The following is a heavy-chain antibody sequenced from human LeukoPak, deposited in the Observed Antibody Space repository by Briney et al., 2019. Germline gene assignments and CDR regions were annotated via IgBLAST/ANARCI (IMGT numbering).Heavy chain of an antibody. CDR3: AKGGIATYDYYYGMDV. Sequence: GGSLRLSCAASGFTFSSYAMSWVRQAPGKGLEWVSTISGSGVYTYYANSVKGRFTISRDNSKNTLYLQMSSLRAEDTAVYYCAKGGIATYDYYYGMDVWGQGTTVTVSS. V-gene: IGHV3-23*01. CDR2: ISGSGVYT. J-gene: IGHJ6*02. CDR1: GFTFSSYA. D-gene: IGHD2-15*01.